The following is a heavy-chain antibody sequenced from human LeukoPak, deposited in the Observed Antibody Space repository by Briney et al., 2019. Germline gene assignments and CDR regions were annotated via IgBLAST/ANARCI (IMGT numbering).Heavy chain of an antibody. V-gene: IGHV3-66*01. D-gene: IGHD3-3*01. CDR3: ARGTNPYYDFWSGHYYFDY. Sequence: PGGSLRLSCAASGFTVSSNYMSWVRQAPGKGLEWVSVIYSDGSTYYADSVKGRFTISRDNSKNTLYLQMNSLRAEDTAVYYCARGTNPYYDFWSGHYYFDYWGQGTLVTVSS. J-gene: IGHJ4*02. CDR1: GFTVSSNY. CDR2: IYSDGST.